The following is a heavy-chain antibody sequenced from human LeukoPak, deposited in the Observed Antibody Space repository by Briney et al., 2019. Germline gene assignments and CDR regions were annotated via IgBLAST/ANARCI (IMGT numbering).Heavy chain of an antibody. CDR1: GFTFSSYS. J-gene: IGHJ4*02. Sequence: GGSLRLSCAASGFTFSSYSMNWVRQAPGKGLEWVSSISSLSSYIYYADSLKGRFTISRDNSKNTLYLQMNSLRAEDTAVYYCAKDFWSGYHSGYFDYWGQGTLVTVSS. V-gene: IGHV3-21*04. CDR3: AKDFWSGYHSGYFDY. CDR2: ISSLSSYI. D-gene: IGHD3-3*01.